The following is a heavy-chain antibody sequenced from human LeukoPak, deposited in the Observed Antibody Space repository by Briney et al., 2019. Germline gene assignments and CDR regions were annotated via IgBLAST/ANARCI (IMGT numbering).Heavy chain of an antibody. V-gene: IGHV3-74*01. CDR3: AREDFGVDY. CDR1: GFTFNSYY. D-gene: IGHD3-10*01. CDR2: INRDGSDT. Sequence: PGGSLRLSCAASGFTFNSYYMNWVRQGPGKGLVWVSRINRDGSDTTYADSVKGRFTISRDNAKNTLFLQMNSLRAEDTAVYYCAREDFGVDYWGQGTLVTVSS. J-gene: IGHJ4*02.